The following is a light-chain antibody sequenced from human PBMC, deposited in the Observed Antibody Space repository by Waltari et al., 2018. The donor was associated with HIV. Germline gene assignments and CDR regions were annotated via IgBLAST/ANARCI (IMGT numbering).Light chain of an antibody. Sequence: DFQMNQPPSSLPASVGDTVCITCQASQDIKNYLNWYQQKPGQAPRLVIYDASELESGVPSRFSGSGSGTYFSFTISSLQTADIATYYCQQFHHLKTFGQGTKVEI. J-gene: IGKJ1*01. CDR1: QDIKNY. CDR2: DAS. V-gene: IGKV1-33*01. CDR3: QQFHHLKT.